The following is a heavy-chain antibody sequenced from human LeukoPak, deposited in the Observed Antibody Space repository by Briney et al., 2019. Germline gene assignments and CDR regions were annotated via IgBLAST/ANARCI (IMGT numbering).Heavy chain of an antibody. J-gene: IGHJ4*02. V-gene: IGHV3-30*02. D-gene: IGHD3-22*01. CDR3: ARADYYYDSRGYYYLDY. Sequence: GGSLRLSCAASGFTFSSYGMHWVRQAPGKGLEWVAFIRYDGSNKYYADSVKGRFTISRDNAKKSLYLQMNSLRAEDAAVYYCARADYYYDSRGYYYLDYWGQGTLVTVSS. CDR1: GFTFSSYG. CDR2: IRYDGSNK.